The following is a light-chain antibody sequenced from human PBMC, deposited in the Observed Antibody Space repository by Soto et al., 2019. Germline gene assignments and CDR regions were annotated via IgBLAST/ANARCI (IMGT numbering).Light chain of an antibody. V-gene: IGKV3D-20*02. CDR3: QQRSNWPPSLT. CDR1: QSVRNSL. CDR2: DAS. J-gene: IGKJ4*01. Sequence: EIVLTQSPGTLSLSPWERATLSCRASQSVRNSLLAWYQQKPGQPPRLLIYDASTRATATPERFSGSGSGTDFTLTISSLEPEDFAVYYCQQRSNWPPSLTFGGGTKVDIK.